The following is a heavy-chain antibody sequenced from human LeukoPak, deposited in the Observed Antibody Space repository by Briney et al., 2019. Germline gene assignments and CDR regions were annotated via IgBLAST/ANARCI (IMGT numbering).Heavy chain of an antibody. CDR3: ARSARFTVTGDY. J-gene: IGHJ4*02. CDR1: GGSFSGYY. Sequence: SETLSLTCAVYGGSFSGYYWSWIRQPPGKGLEWIGEINHSGSTNYNPSLKSRVTISVDTSKNQFSLKLSSVTAADTAVYYCARSARFTVTGDYWGQGTLVTVSS. D-gene: IGHD4-17*01. CDR2: INHSGST. V-gene: IGHV4-34*01.